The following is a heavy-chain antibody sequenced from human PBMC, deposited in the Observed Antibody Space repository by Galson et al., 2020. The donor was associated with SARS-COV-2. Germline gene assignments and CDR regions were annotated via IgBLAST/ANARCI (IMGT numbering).Heavy chain of an antibody. V-gene: IGHV1-2*02. J-gene: IGHJ6*02. Sequence: ASVKVSCKASRFAFSNYRIHWVRQALGQGLEWMGWINPKSGATSYPQTFQGRVTLTRDTSTDTAYMELSSLRSDDTAVYYCASSSRLYYYDGVDVLGQGTTVAVSS. D-gene: IGHD6-6*01. CDR1: RFAFSNYR. CDR3: ASSSRLYYYDGVDV. CDR2: INPKSGAT.